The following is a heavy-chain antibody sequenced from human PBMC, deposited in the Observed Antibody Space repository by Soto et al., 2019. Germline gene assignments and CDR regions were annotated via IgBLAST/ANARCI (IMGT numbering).Heavy chain of an antibody. CDR2: IIPIFGTA. CDR3: ARGSYGDYYYGMDV. Sequence: ASVKVSCKASGGTFSSYAISWVRQAPGQGLEWMGGIIPIFGTANYAQKFQGRVTITADESTSTAYMELSSLRSEDTAVYYCARGSYGDYYYGMDVWGQGTTVTAP. V-gene: IGHV1-69*13. D-gene: IGHD4-17*01. J-gene: IGHJ6*02. CDR1: GGTFSSYA.